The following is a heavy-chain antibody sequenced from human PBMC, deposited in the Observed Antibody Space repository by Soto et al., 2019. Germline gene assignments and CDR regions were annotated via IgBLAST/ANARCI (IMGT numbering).Heavy chain of an antibody. Sequence: ASVKVSCKTSGYIFSSYYIHWVRQAPGQGLEWMGWISAYNGNTNYAQKLQGRVTMTTDTSTSTAYVELRSLRSDDTAVYYCARAAEARITIFGVVIPRYYYYYGMDVWGQGTTVNVS. CDR1: GYIFSSYY. D-gene: IGHD3-3*01. J-gene: IGHJ6*02. V-gene: IGHV1-18*04. CDR3: ARAAEARITIFGVVIPRYYYYYGMDV. CDR2: ISAYNGNT.